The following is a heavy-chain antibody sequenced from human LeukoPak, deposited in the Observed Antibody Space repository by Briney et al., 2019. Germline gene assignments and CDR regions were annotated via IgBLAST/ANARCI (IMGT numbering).Heavy chain of an antibody. Sequence: SETLSLTCTVSGGSISPYYWSWIRQPPGKGLEWIGYISYGGATNYNPSLKSRLTILVDTSKNQFSLKLSSVTAADTAVYYCASIAAAGTLYFDYWGQGTLVTVSS. CDR3: ASIAAAGTLYFDY. V-gene: IGHV4-59*12. CDR2: ISYGGAT. J-gene: IGHJ4*02. CDR1: GGSISPYY. D-gene: IGHD6-13*01.